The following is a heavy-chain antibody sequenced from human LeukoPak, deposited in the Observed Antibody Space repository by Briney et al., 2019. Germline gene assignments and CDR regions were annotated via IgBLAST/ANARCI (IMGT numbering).Heavy chain of an antibody. V-gene: IGHV1-3*01. CDR1: GGTFSSYA. D-gene: IGHD3-3*01. CDR3: ARGTRITIFGVVIMGWFDP. Sequence: ASVKVSCKASGGTFSSYAISWVRQAPGQGLEWMRWINAGNGNTKYSQKFQGRVTITRDTSASTAYMELSSLRSEDTAVYYCARGTRITIFGVVIMGWFDPWGQGTLVTVSS. CDR2: INAGNGNT. J-gene: IGHJ5*02.